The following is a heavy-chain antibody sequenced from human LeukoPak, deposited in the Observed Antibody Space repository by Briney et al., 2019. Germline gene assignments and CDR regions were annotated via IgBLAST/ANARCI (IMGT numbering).Heavy chain of an antibody. CDR1: GFTVSSNY. V-gene: IGHV3-66*01. Sequence: GESLRLSCAASGFTVSSNYMSWVRQAPGKGLEWVSVIYSGGSTYYPDSVKGRFTISRDNSKNTLYLQMNSLRAEDTAVYYCASLRGSSGWSGLAYWGQGTLVTVSS. D-gene: IGHD6-19*01. J-gene: IGHJ4*02. CDR2: IYSGGST. CDR3: ASLRGSSGWSGLAY.